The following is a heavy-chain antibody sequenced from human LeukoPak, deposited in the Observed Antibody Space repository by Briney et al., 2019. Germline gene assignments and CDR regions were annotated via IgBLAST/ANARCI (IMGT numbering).Heavy chain of an antibody. V-gene: IGHV4-59*01. CDR1: GGSISSYY. CDR2: IYYSGST. D-gene: IGHD3-22*01. CDR3: ARVGYDSSGYATLDY. J-gene: IGHJ4*02. Sequence: PSETLSLTCTVSGGSISSYYWSWIRQPPGKGLEWIGYIYYSGSTNYNPSLKSRVTISVDTSKNQFSLKLSPVTAADTAVYYCARVGYDSSGYATLDYWGQGTLVTVSS.